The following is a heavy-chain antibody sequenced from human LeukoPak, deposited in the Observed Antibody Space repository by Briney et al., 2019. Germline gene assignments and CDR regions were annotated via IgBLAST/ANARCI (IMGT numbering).Heavy chain of an antibody. CDR3: ARRDGDY. V-gene: IGHV4-4*07. CDR1: GGSISSDH. J-gene: IGHJ4*02. CDR2: IYPSGST. D-gene: IGHD5-24*01. Sequence: SETLSLTCTVSGGSISSDHWSWIRQPAGKGLEWIGRIYPSGSTNNNPSLKSRVTMSVDTSKNQLSLKLTSVTAADTAVYYCARRDGDYWSQGTLVTVSS.